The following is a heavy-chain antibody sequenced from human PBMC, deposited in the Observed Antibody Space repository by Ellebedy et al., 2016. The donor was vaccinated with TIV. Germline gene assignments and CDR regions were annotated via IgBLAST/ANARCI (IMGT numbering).Heavy chain of an antibody. J-gene: IGHJ3*02. CDR2: IYPGDSDT. V-gene: IGHV5-51*01. CDR3: ARRRDPNSGSYTGYSGYAFDI. D-gene: IGHD1-26*01. CDR1: GYSFTSYW. Sequence: GGSLRLXXKGSGYSFTSYWIGWVRQMPGKGLEWMGIIYPGDSDTRYSPSFQGQVTISADKSISTAYLQWSSLKASDTAMYYCARRRDPNSGSYTGYSGYAFDIWGQGTMVTVSS.